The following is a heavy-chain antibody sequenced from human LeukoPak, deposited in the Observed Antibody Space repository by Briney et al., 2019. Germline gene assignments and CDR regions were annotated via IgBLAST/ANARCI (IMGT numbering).Heavy chain of an antibody. D-gene: IGHD5-12*01. CDR3: ARHGYGHDAFDI. Sequence: SETLSLTCTVSGGSISSGDYYWSWIRQPPGKGLEWIGYIYYSGSTYYNPSLKSRVTISVDTSKNQFSLKLSSVTAADTAVYYCARHGYGHDAFDIWGQGTMVTVSS. CDR2: IYYSGST. CDR1: GGSISSGDYY. J-gene: IGHJ3*02. V-gene: IGHV4-30-4*08.